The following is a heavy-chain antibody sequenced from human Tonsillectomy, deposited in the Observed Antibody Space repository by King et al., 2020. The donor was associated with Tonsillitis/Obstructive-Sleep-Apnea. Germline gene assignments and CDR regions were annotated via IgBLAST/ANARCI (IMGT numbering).Heavy chain of an antibody. CDR1: GFSLSTSGVG. D-gene: IGHD3-10*01. CDR2: IYWDDDK. V-gene: IGHV2-5*02. J-gene: IGHJ4*02. Sequence: TLKESGPTLVKPTQTLTLTCTFSGFSLSTSGVGVGWIRQPPGKALEWLALIYWDDDKRYSPSLKSRLTITKDTSKNQVVLTMTNMDPVDTATYYCARTXXYGSGSYSFDYXGQGTLVTVSS. CDR3: ARTXXYGSGSYSFDY.